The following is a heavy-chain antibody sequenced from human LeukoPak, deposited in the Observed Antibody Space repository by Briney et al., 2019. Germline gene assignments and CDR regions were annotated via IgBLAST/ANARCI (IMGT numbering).Heavy chain of an antibody. CDR2: IYYTGST. V-gene: IGHV4-59*08. D-gene: IGHD2-21*02. J-gene: IGHJ4*02. CDR1: GGSISSYY. Sequence: SETLSLTCTVSGGSISSYYWSWIRQPPGKGLEWIGYIYYTGSTNYNPSLKSRVTTSVDTSKNQFSLRLTSVTAADTAVYYCARHRYGDDVAAVWGQGTLVTVSS. CDR3: ARHRYGDDVAAV.